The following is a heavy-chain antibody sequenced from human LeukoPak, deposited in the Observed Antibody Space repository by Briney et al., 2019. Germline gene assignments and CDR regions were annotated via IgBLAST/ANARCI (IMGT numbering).Heavy chain of an antibody. CDR2: INAGNGNT. J-gene: IGHJ4*02. CDR1: GYTFTGYY. V-gene: IGHV1-3*01. D-gene: IGHD5-18*01. Sequence: ASVKVSCKASGYTFTGYYMHWVRQAPGQGLEWMGWINAGNGNTKYSQKFQGRVTITRDTSASTAYMDLSSLRSEDTAVYYCARNDLRGYSDYWGQGTLVTVSS. CDR3: ARNDLRGYSDY.